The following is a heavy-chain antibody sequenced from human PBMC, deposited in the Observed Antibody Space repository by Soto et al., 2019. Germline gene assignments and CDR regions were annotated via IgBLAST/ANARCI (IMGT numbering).Heavy chain of an antibody. CDR2: ISSSSSTI. Sequence: GGSLRLSCAASGFTFSSYSMNWVRQAPGKGLEWVSYISSSSSTIYYADSVKGRFTISRDNAKNSLYLQMNSLRAEDTAVYYCARDTETGAFDYWGQGTLVTVSS. D-gene: IGHD4-4*01. J-gene: IGHJ4*02. CDR3: ARDTETGAFDY. CDR1: GFTFSSYS. V-gene: IGHV3-48*01.